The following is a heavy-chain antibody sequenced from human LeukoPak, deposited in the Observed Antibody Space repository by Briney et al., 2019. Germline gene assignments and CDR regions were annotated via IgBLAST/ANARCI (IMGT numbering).Heavy chain of an antibody. CDR2: IYYSGST. V-gene: IGHV4-31*03. Sequence: KPSETLSLTCTVSGGSISSGGYWSWIRQHPGKGLEWIGYIYYSGSTYYNPSLKSRVTISVDTSKNQFSLKQSSVTAADTAVYYCAGNYGAHDYWGQGTLVTVSS. CDR3: AGNYGAHDY. CDR1: GGSISSGGY. J-gene: IGHJ4*02. D-gene: IGHD4-17*01.